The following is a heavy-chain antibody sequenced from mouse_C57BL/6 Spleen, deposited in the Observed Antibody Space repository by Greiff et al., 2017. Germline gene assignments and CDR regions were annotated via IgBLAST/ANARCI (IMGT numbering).Heavy chain of an antibody. CDR2: INPNNGGT. V-gene: IGHV1-26*01. Sequence: EVQLQQSGPELVKPGASVKISCKASGYTFTDYYMNWVKQSHGKSLEWIGDINPNNGGTSYNQKFKGKATLTVDKSSSTAYMELRSLTSEDSAVYYCARGWDYDARFAYWGQGTLVTVSA. CDR1: GYTFTDYY. J-gene: IGHJ3*01. CDR3: ARGWDYDARFAY. D-gene: IGHD2-4*01.